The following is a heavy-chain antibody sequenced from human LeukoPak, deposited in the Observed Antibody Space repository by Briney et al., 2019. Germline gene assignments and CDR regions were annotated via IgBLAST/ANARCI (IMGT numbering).Heavy chain of an antibody. CDR2: ISGTGDSR. Sequence: GGSLRLSCAASEFTFSSYAMSWVRQAPGKGLEWVSTISGTGDSRYYADSVKGRFTISRDNSENTVYLQVNSLRAEDTAVYYCAKHYDSSGYYVDSWGQGTLVTVSS. V-gene: IGHV3-23*01. D-gene: IGHD3-22*01. CDR1: EFTFSSYA. J-gene: IGHJ4*02. CDR3: AKHYDSSGYYVDS.